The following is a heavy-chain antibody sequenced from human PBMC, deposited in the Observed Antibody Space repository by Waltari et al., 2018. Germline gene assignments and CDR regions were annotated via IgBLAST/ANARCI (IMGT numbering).Heavy chain of an antibody. Sequence: EVQLLESGGGLVQPGGSLRLSCAASGFTFSTYSMSWVRQVPGKGLEWVSSISGSGTGTYYADSVKGRFTISRDNSKNTLSLQMNRLRAEDAALYYCATFKGDYWGQGTLVTVSS. D-gene: IGHD3-16*01. CDR3: ATFKGDY. J-gene: IGHJ4*02. V-gene: IGHV3-23*01. CDR2: ISGSGTGT. CDR1: GFTFSTYS.